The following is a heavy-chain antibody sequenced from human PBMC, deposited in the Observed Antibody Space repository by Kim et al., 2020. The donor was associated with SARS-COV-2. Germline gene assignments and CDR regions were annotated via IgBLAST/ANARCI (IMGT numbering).Heavy chain of an antibody. CDR3: VRDYGPGNRGFG. J-gene: IGHJ4*02. D-gene: IGHD7-27*01. V-gene: IGHV3-74*01. Sequence: TLYADSVKGRFTIARDNGKNVVSLRMNSLMSEDTAIYYCVRDYGPGNRGFGWGQGTLVTVSP. CDR2: T.